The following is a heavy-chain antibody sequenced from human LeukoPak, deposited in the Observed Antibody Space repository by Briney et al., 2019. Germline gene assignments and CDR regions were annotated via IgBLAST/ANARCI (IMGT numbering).Heavy chain of an antibody. J-gene: IGHJ4*02. CDR2: ISWDGGST. D-gene: IGHD1-26*01. Sequence: GRSLRLSCAASGFTFDDYAMHWVRQAPGKGLEWVSLISWDGGSTYYADSVKGRFTISRDNSKNSLYLQMNSLRAEDTALYYCAKSPDVIVGAPFDYWGQGTLVTVSS. CDR1: GFTFDDYA. CDR3: AKSPDVIVGAPFDY. V-gene: IGHV3-43D*03.